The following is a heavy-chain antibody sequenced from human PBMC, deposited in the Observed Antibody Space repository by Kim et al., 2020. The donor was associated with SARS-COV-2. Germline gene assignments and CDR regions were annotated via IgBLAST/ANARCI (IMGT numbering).Heavy chain of an antibody. CDR1: GFTFSSYS. V-gene: IGHV3-21*01. CDR2: ISSSSSYI. D-gene: IGHD1-1*01. CDR3: ARVTVQLERRTTGYYYGMDV. Sequence: GGSLRLSCAASGFTFSSYSMNWVRQAPGKGLEWVSSISSSSSYIYYADSVKGRFTISRDNAKNSLYLQMNSLRAEDTAVYYCARVTVQLERRTTGYYYGMDVWGQGTTVTVSS. J-gene: IGHJ6*02.